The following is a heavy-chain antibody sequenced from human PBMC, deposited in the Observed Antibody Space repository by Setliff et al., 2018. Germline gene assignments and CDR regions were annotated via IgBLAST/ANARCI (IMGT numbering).Heavy chain of an antibody. CDR2: IYTSGGT. V-gene: IGHV4-4*08. CDR3: ARGVSSVSWTPRY. Sequence: ETLSLTCNVSGDSMNDDHWTWIRQPPGKGLEWIGYIYTSGGTNYNPSLKSRVTISVDMSKNQFSLKLSSVIAADTAVYYCARGVSSVSWTPRYWGRGILVTVSS. D-gene: IGHD6-19*01. CDR1: GDSMNDDH. J-gene: IGHJ4*02.